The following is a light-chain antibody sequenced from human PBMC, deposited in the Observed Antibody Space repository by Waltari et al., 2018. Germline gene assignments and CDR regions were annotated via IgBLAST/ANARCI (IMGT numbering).Light chain of an antibody. CDR1: CLRTYF. Sequence: SSGLTQDPAVSVALGQTVRITCQGDCLRTYFATWYPQKPGQAPLLAIYGKKNRPSGIPYRFSGPSSDDTTSLTIIGAPAEDEAGYFCSSRDSSSNHVLFGGGTKLTVL. CDR3: SSRDSSSNHVL. CDR2: GKK. J-gene: IGLJ3*02. V-gene: IGLV3-19*01.